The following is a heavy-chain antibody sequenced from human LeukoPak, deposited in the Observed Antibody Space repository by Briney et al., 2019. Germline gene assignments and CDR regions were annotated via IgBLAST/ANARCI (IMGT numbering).Heavy chain of an antibody. D-gene: IGHD3-10*01. CDR2: ISGSGSRT. V-gene: IGHV3-23*01. J-gene: IGHJ6*02. CDR3: AKGLWDYYGSGIMYYTMDV. CDR1: GITFSNYI. Sequence: PGGSLRLSCVASGITFSNYIMAWVRQALENGLEWVSTISGSGSRTYYADSVKGRFTVSRDNSKNTLYLQMNSLRAEDTAVYYCAKGLWDYYGSGIMYYTMDVWGQGTTVTVSS.